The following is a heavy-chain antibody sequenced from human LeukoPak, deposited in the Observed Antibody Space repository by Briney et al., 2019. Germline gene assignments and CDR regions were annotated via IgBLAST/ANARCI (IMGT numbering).Heavy chain of an antibody. J-gene: IGHJ6*02. CDR1: GGTFSSYA. CDR3: ATNLSGYSGYDPYYYYGMDV. V-gene: IGHV1-69*01. Sequence: SAKVSCKASGGTFSSYAISWVRQAPGQGLEWMGGIIPIFGTANYAQKFQGRVTITADESTSTAYMELSSLRSEDTAVYYCATNLSGYSGYDPYYYYGMDVWGQGTTVTVSS. D-gene: IGHD5-12*01. CDR2: IIPIFGTA.